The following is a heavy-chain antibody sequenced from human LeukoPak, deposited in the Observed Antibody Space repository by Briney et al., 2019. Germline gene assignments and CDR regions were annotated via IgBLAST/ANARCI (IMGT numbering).Heavy chain of an antibody. CDR3: ARDLNWGDSSL. J-gene: IGHJ4*02. Sequence: GGSLMLSCAASGFTFSSYAMHWVRQAPGKGLEWVAVISYDGSNKYYADSVKGRFTISRDNSKNTLYLQMNSLRAEDTAVYYCARDLNWGDSSLWGQGTLVTVSS. CDR2: ISYDGSNK. D-gene: IGHD7-27*01. CDR1: GFTFSSYA. V-gene: IGHV3-30-3*01.